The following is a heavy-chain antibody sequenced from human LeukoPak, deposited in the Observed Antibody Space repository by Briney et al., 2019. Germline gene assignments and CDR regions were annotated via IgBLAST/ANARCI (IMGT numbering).Heavy chain of an antibody. V-gene: IGHV3-23*01. CDR2: ISGSGGST. D-gene: IGHD3-10*01. CDR3: AKGNMDYYGSGSGFRFDP. Sequence: GGSLRLSCAASGFTFISYSMNWVRQAPGKGLEWVSAISGSGGSTYYADSVKGRFTISRDNSKNTLYLQMNSLRAEDTAVYYCAKGNMDYYGSGSGFRFDPWGQGTLVTVSS. CDR1: GFTFISYS. J-gene: IGHJ5*02.